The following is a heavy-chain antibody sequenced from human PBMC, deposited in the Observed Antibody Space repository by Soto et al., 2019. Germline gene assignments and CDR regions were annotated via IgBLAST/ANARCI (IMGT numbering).Heavy chain of an antibody. Sequence: TLSLTCAVSSGSISSSNWWSWVRQPPGKGLEWIGEIYHSGSTNYNPSLKSRVTISVDKSKNQFSLKLSSVTAADTAVYYCASWTTELPDGQFDPWGQGTLVTVSS. CDR2: IYHSGST. J-gene: IGHJ5*02. D-gene: IGHD1-7*01. V-gene: IGHV4-4*02. CDR3: ASWTTELPDGQFDP. CDR1: SGSISSSNW.